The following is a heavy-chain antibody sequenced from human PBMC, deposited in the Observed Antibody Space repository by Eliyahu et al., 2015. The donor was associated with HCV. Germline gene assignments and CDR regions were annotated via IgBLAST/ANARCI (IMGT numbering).Heavy chain of an antibody. CDR2: TINKRDGGAT. CDR3: ARRDCSGGDCFFLH. V-gene: IGHV3-15*07. Sequence: EVQLVESGGGLVKPGGSLRLSCVASGFSLNXMWMNWVRQAPGKGLGWVGRTINKRDGGATEYAAPVKGRFTISRDDSKNTVYLQLDSLKTEDTAVYYCARRDCSGGDCFFLHWGQGTLVTVSS. J-gene: IGHJ1*01. CDR1: GFSLNXMW. D-gene: IGHD2-15*01.